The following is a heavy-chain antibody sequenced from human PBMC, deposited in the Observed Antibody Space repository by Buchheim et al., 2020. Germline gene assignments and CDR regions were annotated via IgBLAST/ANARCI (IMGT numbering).Heavy chain of an antibody. V-gene: IGHV3-30*18. D-gene: IGHD3-3*01. CDR3: AKDLTVLRFLEWLLDGMDV. J-gene: IGHJ6*02. CDR1: GFTFSSYG. CDR2: ISYDGSNK. Sequence: QVQLVESGGGVVQPGRSLRLSCAASGFTFSSYGMHWVRQAPGKGLEWVAVISYDGSNKYYADSVKGRFTISRDNSKNTLYLQMNSPRAEDTAVYYCAKDLTVLRFLEWLLDGMDVWGQGTT.